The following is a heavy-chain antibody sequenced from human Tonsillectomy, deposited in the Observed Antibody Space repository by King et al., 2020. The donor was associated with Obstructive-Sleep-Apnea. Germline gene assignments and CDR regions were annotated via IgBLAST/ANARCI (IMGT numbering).Heavy chain of an antibody. D-gene: IGHD2-8*02. Sequence: VQLQESGPGLVKPSETLSLTCTVSGGAISSYYWSWIRQPPGKGLEWIGDIYYSGSTNYNPSLTSRVTISVDTSKNQFSLKLSSVTAADTAVYYCARNPDYWSWFDPWGQGTLVTVSS. CDR2: IYYSGST. CDR1: GGAISSYY. V-gene: IGHV4-59*08. CDR3: ARNPDYWSWFDP. J-gene: IGHJ5*02.